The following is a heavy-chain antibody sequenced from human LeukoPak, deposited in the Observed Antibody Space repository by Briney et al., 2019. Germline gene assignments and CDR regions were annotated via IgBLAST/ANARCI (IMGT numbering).Heavy chain of an antibody. CDR3: ARDGGRGYSGYDLDY. D-gene: IGHD5-12*01. CDR1: GFTFSSYG. Sequence: GGSLRLSCAASGFTFSSYGMHWVRQAPGKGLEWVAVIWYDGSNKYYADSVEGRFTISRDNSKNTLYLQMNSLRAEDTAVYYCARDGGRGYSGYDLDYWGQGTLVTVSS. CDR2: IWYDGSNK. V-gene: IGHV3-33*01. J-gene: IGHJ4*02.